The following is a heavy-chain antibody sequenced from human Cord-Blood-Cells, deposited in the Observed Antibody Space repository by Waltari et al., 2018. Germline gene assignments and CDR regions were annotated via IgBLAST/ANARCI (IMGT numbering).Heavy chain of an antibody. CDR3: ARQGLYYDILTGYYPFDY. CDR2: IYYSGRT. D-gene: IGHD3-9*01. J-gene: IGHJ4*02. CDR1: GGPISSSSYY. Sequence: QLQLQESGPGLVKPSETLSLTCTVSGGPISSSSYYWGWIRQPPGKGLEWIGSIYYSGRTYYNPSLKSRVTISVDTSKNQFSLKLSSVTAADTAVYYCARQGLYYDILTGYYPFDYWGQGTLVTVSS. V-gene: IGHV4-39*01.